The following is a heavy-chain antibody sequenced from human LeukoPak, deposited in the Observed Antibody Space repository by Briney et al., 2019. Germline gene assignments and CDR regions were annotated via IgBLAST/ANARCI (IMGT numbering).Heavy chain of an antibody. V-gene: IGHV4-38-2*02. CDR2: IYHSGST. D-gene: IGHD3-10*01. J-gene: IGHJ4*02. Sequence: PSETLSLTCTVSGYSISSGYYWGWIRQPPGKGLEWIGSIYHSGSTYYNPSLKSRVTISVDTSKNQFSLKLSSVTAADTAVYYCAKAAKYYFGSDTYYYFDYWGQGILVTVSS. CDR3: AKAAKYYFGSDTYYYFDY. CDR1: GYSISSGYY.